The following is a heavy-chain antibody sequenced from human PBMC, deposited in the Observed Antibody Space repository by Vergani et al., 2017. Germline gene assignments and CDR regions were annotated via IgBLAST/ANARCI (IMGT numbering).Heavy chain of an antibody. V-gene: IGHV4-4*09. CDR3: AGDTHSWQRADR. D-gene: IGHD6-13*01. CDR1: GGSISSYY. Sequence: QVQLQESGPGLVKPAETLSLTCTVSGGSISSYYWSWIRRPPGKGLEWIGSLSTTGGATHASHNPSLKSRVSISVDTSKSQFSLRLTSVTAADSAIYYCAGDTHSWQRADRWGQGLLVSVSS. CDR2: LSTTGGA. J-gene: IGHJ5*02.